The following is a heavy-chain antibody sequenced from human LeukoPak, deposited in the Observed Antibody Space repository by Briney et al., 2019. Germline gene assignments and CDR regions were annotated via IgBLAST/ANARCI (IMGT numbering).Heavy chain of an antibody. CDR1: GFTFSSYS. CDR2: ISSSSSYI. J-gene: IGHJ3*02. CDR3: ARDHDDAFDI. Sequence: GGSLRLSCAASGFTFSSYSMNWVRQAPVKGLEWVSSISSSSSYIYYADSVKGRFTISRDNAKNSLYLQMNSLRAEDTAVYYCARDHDDAFDIWGQGTMVTVSS. D-gene: IGHD1-1*01. V-gene: IGHV3-21*01.